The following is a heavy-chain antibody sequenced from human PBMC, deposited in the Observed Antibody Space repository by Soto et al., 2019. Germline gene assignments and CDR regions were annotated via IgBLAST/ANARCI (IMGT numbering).Heavy chain of an antibody. CDR3: TTDARRWVSGSQENAFDI. V-gene: IGHV3-15*07. D-gene: IGHD1-26*01. CDR2: IKSKTDGGTT. CDR1: GFTFSNAW. Sequence: EVQLVESGGGLVKPGGSLRLSCAASGFTFSNAWMNWVRQAPGKGLEWVGRIKSKTDGGTTDYAAPVKGRFTISRDDSKNTLYLQMNSLKTEDTAVYYCTTDARRWVSGSQENAFDIWGQGTMVTVSS. J-gene: IGHJ3*02.